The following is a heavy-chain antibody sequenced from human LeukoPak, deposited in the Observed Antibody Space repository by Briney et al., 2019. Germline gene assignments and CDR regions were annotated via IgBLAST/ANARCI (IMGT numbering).Heavy chain of an antibody. CDR1: GFTFSSYA. J-gene: IGHJ4*02. CDR3: ARGRDYYGSGSLPFDY. Sequence: GGSLRLSCAASGFTFSSYAMHWVRQAPGKGLEWVAVISYDGSNKYYADSVKGRFTISRDNSKSTLYLQMNSLRAEDTAVYYCARGRDYYGSGSLPFDYWGQGTLVTVSS. CDR2: ISYDGSNK. D-gene: IGHD3-10*01. V-gene: IGHV3-30*04.